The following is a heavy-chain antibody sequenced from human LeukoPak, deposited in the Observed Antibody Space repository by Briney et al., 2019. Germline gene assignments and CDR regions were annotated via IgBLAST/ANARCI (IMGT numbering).Heavy chain of an antibody. CDR2: FFYSGST. J-gene: IGHJ4*02. Sequence: EPSETLSLTCTVSGGSISSRPYCWGWIRQPPGKGLEWLGSFFYSGSTNYKPSLKSRVTISVDTSKNQFSLKLSSVTAADTAVYYCARLVVSSWYHEVLLGRDYWGQGTLVTVSS. D-gene: IGHD6-13*01. CDR3: ARLVVSSWYHEVLLGRDY. CDR1: GGSISSRPYC. V-gene: IGHV4-39*01.